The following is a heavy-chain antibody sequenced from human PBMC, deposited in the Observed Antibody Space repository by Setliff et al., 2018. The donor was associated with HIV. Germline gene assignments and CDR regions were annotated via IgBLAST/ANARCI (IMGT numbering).Heavy chain of an antibody. CDR1: GDSVSSVSYY. CDR3: ASEAWTSYRSSSGYYYYYMDV. V-gene: IGHV4-61*01. D-gene: IGHD6-6*01. J-gene: IGHJ6*03. CDR2: IYYSGTT. Sequence: SETLSLTCTVSGDSVSSVSYYWSWIRQPPGKGLEWIGYIYYSGTTKYNPSLKSRVTISVDTSKNQFSLKLSSVTAADTAVYYCASEAWTSYRSSSGYYYYYMDVWGKGTTVTVS.